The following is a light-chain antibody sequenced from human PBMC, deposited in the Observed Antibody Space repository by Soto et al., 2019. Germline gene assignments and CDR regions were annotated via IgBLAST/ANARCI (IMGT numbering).Light chain of an antibody. CDR2: GES. Sequence: EIVLTQSPGTLSLSPGERATLSCRASQSVSSSYLAWYQHKPGQPPRLLIYGESSRATGIADRFSGSGSVTDFTLTISRLGPEDFAVYYCQQYGSSSWTVGQGNRVEIK. CDR3: QQYGSSSWT. CDR1: QSVSSSY. J-gene: IGKJ1*01. V-gene: IGKV3-20*01.